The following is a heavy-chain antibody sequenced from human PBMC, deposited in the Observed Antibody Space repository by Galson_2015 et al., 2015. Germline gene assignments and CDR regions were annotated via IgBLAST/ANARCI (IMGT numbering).Heavy chain of an antibody. V-gene: IGHV1-18*04. CDR3: AILPSGRYAY. CDR1: GYTFTSYG. Sequence: SVKVSCKASGYTFTSYGISWVRQAPGQGLEWMGWISGYNDNTNYAQKLQGRVTMTTDTSTSTAYMELRSLRSDDTAVYYCAILPSGRYAYWGQGTLVTVSS. CDR2: ISGYNDNT. D-gene: IGHD6-19*01. J-gene: IGHJ4*02.